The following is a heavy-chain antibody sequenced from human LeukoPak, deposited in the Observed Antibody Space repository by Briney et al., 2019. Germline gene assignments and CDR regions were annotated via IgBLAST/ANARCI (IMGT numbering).Heavy chain of an antibody. CDR1: GGSISSYY. D-gene: IGHD2-2*01. CDR3: ARGPGYQLPLNDAFDI. V-gene: IGHV4-59*01. Sequence: SETLSLTCTVSGGSISSYYWSWIRQPPGKGLEWIGYIYYSGSTNYNPSLKSRVTISVDTSKNQFSLKLSSVTAADTAVYYCARGPGYQLPLNDAFDIWGQGTMVTVSS. CDR2: IYYSGST. J-gene: IGHJ3*02.